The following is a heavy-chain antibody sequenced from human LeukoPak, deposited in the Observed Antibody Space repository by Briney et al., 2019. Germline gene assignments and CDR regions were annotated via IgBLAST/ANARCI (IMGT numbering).Heavy chain of an antibody. CDR3: ARDRRDSSGYQGYYMDV. D-gene: IGHD3-22*01. CDR1: GFTVSSNY. V-gene: IGHV3-66*02. Sequence: PGGSLRLSCAASGFTVSSNYMSWVRQAPGKGLEWVSVIYSGGSTYYADSVEGRFTISRDNSKNTLYLQMNSLRAEDTAVYYYARDRRDSSGYQGYYMDVWGKGTTVTVSS. CDR2: IYSGGST. J-gene: IGHJ6*03.